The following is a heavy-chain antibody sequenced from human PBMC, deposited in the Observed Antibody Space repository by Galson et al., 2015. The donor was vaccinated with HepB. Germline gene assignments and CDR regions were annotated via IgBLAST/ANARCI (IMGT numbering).Heavy chain of an antibody. Sequence: PALVKPTQTLTLTCTFSGFSLSTSGVGVGWIRQPPGKALEWLALIYWDDDKRYSPSLKSRLTITKDTSKNQVVLTMTNMDPVDTATYYCAHNRGYCAVFDYWGQGTLVTVSS. CDR3: AHNRGYCAVFDY. CDR2: IYWDDDK. J-gene: IGHJ4*02. CDR1: GFSLSTSGVG. V-gene: IGHV2-5*02. D-gene: IGHD2-15*01.